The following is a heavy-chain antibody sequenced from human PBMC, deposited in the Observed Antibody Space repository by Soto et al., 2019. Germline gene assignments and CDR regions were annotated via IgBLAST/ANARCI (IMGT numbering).Heavy chain of an antibody. Sequence: SGPTLVSPTQTLTLTCTFSGFSLSTSGMCVSWIRQPPGKALEWLALIDWDDDKYYSTSLKTRLTISKDTSKNQVVLTMTNMDPVDTATYYCARIRSDSSGYYYFDYWGQGTLVTVSS. CDR2: IDWDDDK. D-gene: IGHD3-22*01. V-gene: IGHV2-70*01. CDR3: ARIRSDSSGYYYFDY. CDR1: GFSLSTSGMC. J-gene: IGHJ4*02.